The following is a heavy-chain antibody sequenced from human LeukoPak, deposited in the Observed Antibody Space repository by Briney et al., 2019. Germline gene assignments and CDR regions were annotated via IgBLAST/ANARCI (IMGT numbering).Heavy chain of an antibody. J-gene: IGHJ4*02. D-gene: IGHD3-10*01. CDR2: ISGSGGST. V-gene: IGHV3-23*01. CDR3: TGSFGELTFFDY. Sequence: PGGSLRLSCAASGFTFSSYAMSWVRQAPGKGLEWVSAISGSGGSTYYADSVKGRFTISRDNSKNTLYLQMNSLKTEDTAVYYCTGSFGELTFFDYWGLGTLVTVSS. CDR1: GFTFSSYA.